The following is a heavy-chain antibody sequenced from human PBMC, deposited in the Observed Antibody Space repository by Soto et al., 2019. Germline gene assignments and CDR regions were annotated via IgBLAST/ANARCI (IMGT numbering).Heavy chain of an antibody. D-gene: IGHD2-21*02. J-gene: IGHJ6*02. CDR1: SGSFSGYY. CDR3: ARETGDYYRYYYYYGMDV. CDR2: INHSGST. Sequence: SETLSLTCAVSSGSFSGYYWSWIRQPPGKGLEWIGEINHSGSTNYNPSLKSRVTISVDTSKNQFSLKLSSVTAADTAVYYCARETGDYYRYYYYYGMDVWGQGTTVTVSS. V-gene: IGHV4-34*01.